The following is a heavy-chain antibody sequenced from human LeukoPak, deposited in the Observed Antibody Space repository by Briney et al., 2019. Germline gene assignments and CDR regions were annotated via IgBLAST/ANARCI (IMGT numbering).Heavy chain of an antibody. CDR2: INPNSGGT. D-gene: IGHD3-10*01. J-gene: IGHJ6*02. CDR1: GYTFTGYY. V-gene: IGHV1-2*02. Sequence: ASGKVSCKASGYTFTGYYVHWVRQAPGQGLEWRGWINPNSGGTNYAQKFQGRVTMTRDTSISTAYMELSRLRSDDTAVYYCAREGMVRGVIGSYYYYGMDVWGQGTTVTVSS. CDR3: AREGMVRGVIGSYYYYGMDV.